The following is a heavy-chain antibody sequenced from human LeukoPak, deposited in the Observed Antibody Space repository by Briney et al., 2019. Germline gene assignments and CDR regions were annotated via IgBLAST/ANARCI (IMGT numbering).Heavy chain of an antibody. CDR1: GFTFSRHG. J-gene: IGHJ4*02. Sequence: QPGGSLRLSCVASGFTFSRHGMNWVRQAPGKGLEWVAFIRYDGSNKYYADSVKGRFTISRDNSKNTLYLQMNSLRAEDTAVYYCAKDQGGGYDSSFSLSDWGQGTLVTVSS. CDR3: AKDQGGGYDSSFSLSD. V-gene: IGHV3-30*02. D-gene: IGHD5-12*01. CDR2: IRYDGSNK.